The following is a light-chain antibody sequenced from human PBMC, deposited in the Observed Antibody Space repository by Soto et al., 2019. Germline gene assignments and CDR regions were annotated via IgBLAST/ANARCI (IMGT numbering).Light chain of an antibody. J-gene: IGKJ1*01. V-gene: IGKV3-20*01. CDR1: QSVSSSF. Sequence: EIVLTQSPGTLSLSPGVRATLSCRASQSVSSSFLAWYQQKPGQAPRLLIYGASSRATGIPDRVSGSGSGTDFTLTISRLEPEDFAVYYCQQYGSSPRTFGQGTKVEIK. CDR2: GAS. CDR3: QQYGSSPRT.